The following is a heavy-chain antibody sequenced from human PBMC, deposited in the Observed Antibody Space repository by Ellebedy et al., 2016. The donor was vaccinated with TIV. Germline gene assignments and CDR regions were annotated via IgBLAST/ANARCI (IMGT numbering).Heavy chain of an antibody. D-gene: IGHD2-21*01. CDR2: IKQDGSEK. V-gene: IGHV3-7*03. CDR3: AKGALREKFRSAYFQYFDY. CDR1: GFTFSSYW. J-gene: IGHJ4*02. Sequence: GESLKISXAASGFTFSSYWMSWVRQAPGKGLEWVANIKQDGSEKYYVDSVKGRFTISRDNAKNSLYLQMGSLRAEDTALYYCAKGALREKFRSAYFQYFDYWGQGTLVTVSS.